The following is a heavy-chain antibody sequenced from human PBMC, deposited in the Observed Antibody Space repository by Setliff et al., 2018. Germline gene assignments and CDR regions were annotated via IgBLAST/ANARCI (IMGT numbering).Heavy chain of an antibody. D-gene: IGHD6-19*01. Sequence: PSETLSLTCTVSGGSISSYYWSWIRQPAGKELEWIGHIYIGGSANYNPSRKSRVTMSIDTSKNQFSLKLNSVTAADMAVYYCAIEQWLDPPGYYYMDVWAKGTTVTVSS. V-gene: IGHV4-4*07. CDR3: AIEQWLDPPGYYYMDV. CDR2: IYIGGSA. J-gene: IGHJ6*03. CDR1: GGSISSYY.